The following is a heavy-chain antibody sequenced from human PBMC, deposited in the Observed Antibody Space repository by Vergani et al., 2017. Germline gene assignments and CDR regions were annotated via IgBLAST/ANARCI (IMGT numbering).Heavy chain of an antibody. D-gene: IGHD2-21*01. CDR2: IWYDGSNK. V-gene: IGHV3-33*01. Sequence: QVQLVESGGGVDQPGRSLRLSCAASGFTFSSYGMHWVRQAPGKGREWVADIWYDGSNKYYADSVKGRFTISRDNSKNTLYLQMNSLRGEDTAVYYCAGVDYYYGMDDWGQGTTVTVSS. CDR1: GFTFSSYG. J-gene: IGHJ6*02. CDR3: AGVDYYYGMDD.